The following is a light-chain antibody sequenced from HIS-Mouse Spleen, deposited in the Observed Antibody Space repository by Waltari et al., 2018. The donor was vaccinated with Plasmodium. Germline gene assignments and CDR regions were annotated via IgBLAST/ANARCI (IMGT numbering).Light chain of an antibody. V-gene: IGLV2-11*01. J-gene: IGLJ2*01. CDR2: DVS. CDR1: SSDVGGYNY. CDR3: CSYAGSYTWV. Sequence: QSALTQPPSASGSPGQSVTISCTGTSSDVGGYNYVSWYQQHPGKAPKLMIYDVSKRPSGVPDRFSGSKSGNTASLTISGLQAEDEAHYYCCSYAGSYTWVFGGGTKLTVL.